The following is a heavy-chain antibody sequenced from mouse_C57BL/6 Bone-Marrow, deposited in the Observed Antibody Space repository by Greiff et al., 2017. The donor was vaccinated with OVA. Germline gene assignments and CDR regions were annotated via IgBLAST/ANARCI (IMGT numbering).Heavy chain of an antibody. CDR3: TSHLLWPAWCAY. CDR2: IDPEDGDT. CDR1: GFTITDYY. V-gene: IGHV14-1*01. D-gene: IGHD2-1*01. J-gene: IGHJ3*01. Sequence: VQLQQSGAELVRPGASVKLSCTASGFTITDYYMHWVKQRPEQGLEWIGRIDPEDGDTEYAPKFQGKATMTADTSSNTAYLQHSSLTSEDTAVYCCTSHLLWPAWCAYWGQGTLVTVSA.